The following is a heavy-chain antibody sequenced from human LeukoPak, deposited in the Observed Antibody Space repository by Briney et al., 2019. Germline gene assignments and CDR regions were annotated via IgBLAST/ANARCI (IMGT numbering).Heavy chain of an antibody. V-gene: IGHV3-53*01. CDR1: RFTVSSNY. J-gene: IGHJ4*02. CDR2: IYSGGST. D-gene: IGHD3-22*01. Sequence: PGGSLCLSCAASRFTVSSNYMSWVRQAPGTGLEWVSVIYSGGSTYYADTVKGRFTNSRDNSKNTLYLQMNSLRAEDTAVYYCARQNHDSSGYYSYYFDYWGQGTLVTVSS. CDR3: ARQNHDSSGYYSYYFDY.